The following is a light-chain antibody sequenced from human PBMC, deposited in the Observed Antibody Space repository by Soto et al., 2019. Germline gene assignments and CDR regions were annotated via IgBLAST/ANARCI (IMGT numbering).Light chain of an antibody. CDR1: QSTSSW. CDR3: QQYNSYSWT. V-gene: IGKV1-5*03. Sequence: DIQMTQSPSTLSASVGDRVTITCRASQSTSSWLAWYQQKPGKAPKLLIYKASSLESGVPSRFSGSGSGTEFTPTISSLQPDDFATYYCQQYNSYSWTFGQGTKVDIK. CDR2: KAS. J-gene: IGKJ1*01.